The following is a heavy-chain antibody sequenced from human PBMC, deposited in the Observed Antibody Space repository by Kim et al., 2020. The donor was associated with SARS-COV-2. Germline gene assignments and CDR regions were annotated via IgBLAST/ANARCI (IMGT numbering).Heavy chain of an antibody. Sequence: SETLSLTCTVSGGSISSGGYYWSWIRQHPGKGLEWIGYIYYSGSTYYNPSLKSRVTISVDTSKNQFSLKLSSVTAADTAVYYCARCDTTMVRGVSLNSAFDIWGQGTMVTVSS. CDR1: GGSISSGGYY. J-gene: IGHJ3*02. D-gene: IGHD3-10*01. CDR2: IYYSGST. CDR3: ARCDTTMVRGVSLNSAFDI. V-gene: IGHV4-31*03.